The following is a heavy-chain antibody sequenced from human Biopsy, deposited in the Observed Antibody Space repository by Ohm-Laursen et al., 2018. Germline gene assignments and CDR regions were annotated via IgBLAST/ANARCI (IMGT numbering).Heavy chain of an antibody. D-gene: IGHD2-15*01. CDR3: ARARDDFVVVPAAFFDF. CDR2: ISSSGATI. V-gene: IGHV3-11*01. J-gene: IGHJ4*02. CDR1: GFTFSGHH. Sequence: SLRLSCAASGFTFSGHHMAWARQAPGKGLEWLSYISSSGATIKYADSVKGRFTISRDNAKNSLYLRMNILRAEDTAVYFCARARDDFVVVPAAFFDFWGQGTLVTVSS.